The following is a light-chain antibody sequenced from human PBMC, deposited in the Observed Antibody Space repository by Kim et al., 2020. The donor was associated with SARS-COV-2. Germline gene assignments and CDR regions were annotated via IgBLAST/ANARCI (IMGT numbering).Light chain of an antibody. CDR1: SGDIGNSNS. J-gene: IGLJ1*01. V-gene: IGLV2-14*03. CDR2: DVR. Sequence: GQSITISCSGASGDIGNSNSVAWYQQHSGEAPRLIIYDVRDRPSGVSARFSGSKSANRASLTISGLRSEDEADYYCCSTSNTLDYVFGSGTKVTVL. CDR3: CSTSNTLDYV.